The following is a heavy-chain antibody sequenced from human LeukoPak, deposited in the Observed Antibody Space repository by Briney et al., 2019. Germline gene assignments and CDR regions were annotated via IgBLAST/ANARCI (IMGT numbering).Heavy chain of an antibody. CDR3: ARPSQRFGFAFDI. J-gene: IGHJ3*02. V-gene: IGHV4-34*01. CDR1: GGSFSGYY. CDR2: INHSGST. Sequence: PSETLSLTCAVYGGSFSGYYWSWIRQPPGKGLEWIGEINHSGSTNYNPSLKSRVTISVDTSKNQFSLKLSSVTAADTAVYYCARPSQRFGFAFDIWGQGTMVTVSS. D-gene: IGHD3-3*01.